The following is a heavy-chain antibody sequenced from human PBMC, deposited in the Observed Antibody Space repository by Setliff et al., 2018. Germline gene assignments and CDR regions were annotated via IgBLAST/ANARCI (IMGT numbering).Heavy chain of an antibody. CDR1: GYTFTTYG. J-gene: IGHJ3*01. CDR3: ALSSLSLCGGGNCPNAFDV. Sequence: GASVKVSCKASGYTFTTYGISWVRQAPGQGLEWMGYINTNNGATYYAHKVQGRLTMTTDTSTITAYMELRSLRSDDTAVYYCALSSLSLCGGGNCPNAFDVWGQGTLVTVSS. CDR2: INTNNGAT. D-gene: IGHD2-21*01. V-gene: IGHV1-18*01.